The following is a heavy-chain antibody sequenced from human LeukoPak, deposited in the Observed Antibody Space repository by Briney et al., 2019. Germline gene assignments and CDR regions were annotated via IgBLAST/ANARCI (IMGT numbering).Heavy chain of an antibody. D-gene: IGHD3-9*01. CDR2: MNPNSGNT. J-gene: IGHJ5*02. CDR3: ARAVLRDILTGYSVWFDP. Sequence: GASVKVSCKASGYTFTSYDINWVRQATGQGLEWMGWMNPNSGNTGYAQKFQGRVTMTRNTSISTAYMELSSLRSEDTAVYYCARAVLRDILTGYSVWFDPWGQGTLVTVSS. CDR1: GYTFTSYD. V-gene: IGHV1-8*01.